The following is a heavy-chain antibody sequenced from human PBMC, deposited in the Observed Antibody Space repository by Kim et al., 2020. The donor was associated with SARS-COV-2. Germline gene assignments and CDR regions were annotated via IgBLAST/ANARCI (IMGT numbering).Heavy chain of an antibody. CDR2: IYSGGST. D-gene: IGHD2-2*01. J-gene: IGHJ6*02. CDR3: ARDGPPKGGVVVPAAMSPAHYYYGMDV. Sequence: GGSLRLSCAASGFTVSSNYMSWVRQAPGKGLEWVSVIYSGGSTYYADSVKGRFTISRDNSKNTLYLQMNSLRAEDTAVYYCARDGPPKGGVVVPAAMSPAHYYYGMDVWGQGTTVTVSS. V-gene: IGHV3-66*01. CDR1: GFTVSSNY.